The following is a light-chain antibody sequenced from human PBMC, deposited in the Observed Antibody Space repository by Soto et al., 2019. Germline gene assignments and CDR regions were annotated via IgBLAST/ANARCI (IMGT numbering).Light chain of an antibody. Sequence: QSVLTQPPSVSGAPGQTVTISCTGTNSDIGAGYDVHWYQQIPGRPPKLLIYGNSNRPSGIPHRFSGSKSGHSASLAITGHQTEDESDYYCQSFDISLNGFVFGGGTKVNVL. CDR3: QSFDISLNGFV. CDR1: NSDIGAGYD. CDR2: GNS. J-gene: IGLJ3*02. V-gene: IGLV1-40*01.